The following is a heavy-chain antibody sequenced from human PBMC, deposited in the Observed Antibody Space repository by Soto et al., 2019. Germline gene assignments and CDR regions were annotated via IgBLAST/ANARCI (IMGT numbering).Heavy chain of an antibody. J-gene: IGHJ4*02. V-gene: IGHV1-2*02. CDR2: VNPDTGVA. Sequence: ASVKVSFKASGYTFTDYFVHWVRLSPGQGLEWRGWVNPDTGVATFPQKFQGRVTVTRDASINTDYMELTHLTSEDTGIYYCARDPIRGGVTYFFDFWGRGTQVTVSS. CDR3: ARDPIRGGVTYFFDF. CDR1: GYTFTDYF. D-gene: IGHD3-16*01.